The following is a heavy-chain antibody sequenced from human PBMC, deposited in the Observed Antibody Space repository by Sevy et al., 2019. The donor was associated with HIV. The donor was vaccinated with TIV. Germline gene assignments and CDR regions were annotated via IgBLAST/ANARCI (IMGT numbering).Heavy chain of an antibody. Sequence: GGSLRLSCAASGFTFSSYSMNWVRQAPGKGLEWVSYISSSSSTIYYADSVKGRFTISRDNAKNSLYLQMNSLRDEDTAVYYCARDGSYCSGGSCYYDFDYWGQGTLVTVSP. CDR3: ARDGSYCSGGSCYYDFDY. J-gene: IGHJ4*02. D-gene: IGHD2-15*01. V-gene: IGHV3-48*02. CDR2: ISSSSSTI. CDR1: GFTFSSYS.